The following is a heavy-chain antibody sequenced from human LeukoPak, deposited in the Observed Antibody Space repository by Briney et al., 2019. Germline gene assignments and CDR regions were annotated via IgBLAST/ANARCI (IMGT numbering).Heavy chain of an antibody. CDR3: AKAFMVRGVNGTG. Sequence: PGGSLRLSCAASVFTFSSYATSWVRQAPGKGLEWVSAISGSGGSTYYADSVKGRFTISRDNSKNTLYLQMNSLRAEDTAVYYCAKAFMVRGVNGTGWGQGTLVTVSS. CDR2: ISGSGGST. J-gene: IGHJ4*02. CDR1: VFTFSSYA. D-gene: IGHD3-10*01. V-gene: IGHV3-23*01.